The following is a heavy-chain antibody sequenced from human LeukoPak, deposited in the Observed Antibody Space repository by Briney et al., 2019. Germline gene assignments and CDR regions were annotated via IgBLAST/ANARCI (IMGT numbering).Heavy chain of an antibody. CDR3: AKDTTGTEPYYGMDV. V-gene: IGHV3-23*01. CDR2: ISGSGGDT. J-gene: IGHJ6*02. CDR1: GFPFSTYA. D-gene: IGHD1-1*01. Sequence: GGSLRLSCAASGFPFSTYAMSWVRQAPGKGLEWVSVISGSGGDTYYADSVKGRFTISRDNSKNTLYLQMNSLRAEDTAVYYCAKDTTGTEPYYGMDVWGQGTTVTVSS.